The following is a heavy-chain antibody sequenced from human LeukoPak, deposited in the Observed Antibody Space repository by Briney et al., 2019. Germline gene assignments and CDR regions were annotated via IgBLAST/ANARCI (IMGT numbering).Heavy chain of an antibody. CDR1: GGSISSGSYY. J-gene: IGHJ3*02. D-gene: IGHD6-13*01. CDR3: ARDLFIFWRGIAAEEGI. Sequence: SETLSLTCTVSGGSISSGSYYWSWIRQPAGKGLEWIGRIYTSGSTNYNPSLKSRVTISVDTSKNQFSLKLSSVTAADTAVYYCARDLFIFWRGIAAEEGIWGQGTMVTVSS. CDR2: IYTSGST. V-gene: IGHV4-61*02.